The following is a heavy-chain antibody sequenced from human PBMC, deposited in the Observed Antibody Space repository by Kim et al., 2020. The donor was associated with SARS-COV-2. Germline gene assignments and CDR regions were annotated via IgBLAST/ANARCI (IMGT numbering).Heavy chain of an antibody. CDR3: ARDGDNGSGSYYFLDY. J-gene: IGHJ4*02. D-gene: IGHD3-10*01. CDR2: ISYDGINK. V-gene: IGHV3-30*04. Sequence: GLGWVAVISYDGINKYYADSVKGRFTISRDNSKNTLYLQMNSLRAEDTAVYYCARDGDNGSGSYYFLDYWGQGTLVTVSS.